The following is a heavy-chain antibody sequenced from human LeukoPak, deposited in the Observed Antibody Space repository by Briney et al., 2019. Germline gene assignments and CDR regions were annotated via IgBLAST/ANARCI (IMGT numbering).Heavy chain of an antibody. CDR3: ARVSSSWYQDWYFDY. V-gene: IGHV4-4*07. J-gene: IGHJ4*02. D-gene: IGHD6-13*01. CDR1: GGSISSYY. Sequence: PSETLSLTCTVSGGSISSYYWSWIRQPAGKGLEWIGRIDTSGNTNYKPSLKSRVTMSVDTSKNQFSLKLNSVTAADTAVYYCARVSSSWYQDWYFDYWGQGTLVTVSS. CDR2: IDTSGNT.